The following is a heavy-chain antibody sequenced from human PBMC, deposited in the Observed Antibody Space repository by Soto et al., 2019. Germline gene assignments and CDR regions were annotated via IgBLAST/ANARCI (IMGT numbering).Heavy chain of an antibody. Sequence: QVQLVQSGAEVKKPGSSVKVSCKASGGTFSSYTISWVRQAPGQGLEWMGRIIPILGIANYAQKFRGRVTITADKSTSTAYMELSSLRSEDTAVYYCARDLKVAAAGHWGQGTLVTVSS. CDR2: IIPILGIA. V-gene: IGHV1-69*08. CDR1: GGTFSSYT. CDR3: ARDLKVAAAGH. J-gene: IGHJ4*02. D-gene: IGHD6-13*01.